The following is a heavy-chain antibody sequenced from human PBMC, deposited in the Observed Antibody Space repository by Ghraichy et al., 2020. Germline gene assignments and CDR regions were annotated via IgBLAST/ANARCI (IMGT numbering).Heavy chain of an antibody. CDR3: ARVTSVAVAGTFDY. V-gene: IGHV1-69*10. CDR2: IIPMYGVA. CDR1: GGTLDIYA. Sequence: SVKVSCKASGGTLDIYALNWVRQAPGQGLEWMGGIIPMYGVAKYAQRFQGRLTITADKSTTTVYMELSSLRSKDTAVYYCARVTSVAVAGTFDYWGPGTLVTVAS. D-gene: IGHD6-19*01. J-gene: IGHJ4*02.